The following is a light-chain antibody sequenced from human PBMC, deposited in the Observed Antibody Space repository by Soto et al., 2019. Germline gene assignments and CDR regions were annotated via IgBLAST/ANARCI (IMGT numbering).Light chain of an antibody. CDR2: VNNDGSH. V-gene: IGLV4-69*01. J-gene: IGLJ2*01. Sequence: QLVLTQSPSASASLGASVKLTCTLSSGHSSYAIGWHQQQPEKGPRFLMKVNNDGSHIKGDGIPDRFSGSSSGAERYLTISSLQSEDEADYYCQTWGTGVVFGGGTQLTVL. CDR1: SGHSSYA. CDR3: QTWGTGVV.